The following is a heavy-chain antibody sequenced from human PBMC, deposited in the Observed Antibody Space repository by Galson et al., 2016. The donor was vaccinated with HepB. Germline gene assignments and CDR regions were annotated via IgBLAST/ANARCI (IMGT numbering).Heavy chain of an antibody. J-gene: IGHJ2*01. D-gene: IGHD3-16*02. CDR1: GFVVSTKY. V-gene: IGHV3-66*02. Sequence: SLRLSCAASGFVVSTKYMSWVRQAPGKGLEWVSVIYSDGSAYYAASVKGRFTISRDISKNMVDLQMNNLRAEDTAVYYCAREKGYLTNWFFDLWGRSTLVTVSS. CDR3: AREKGYLTNWFFDL. CDR2: IYSDGSA.